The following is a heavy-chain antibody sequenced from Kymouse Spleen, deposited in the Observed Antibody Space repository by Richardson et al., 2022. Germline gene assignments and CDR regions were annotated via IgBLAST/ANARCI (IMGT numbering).Heavy chain of an antibody. CDR1: GGSISSGGYY. Sequence: QVQLQESGPGLVKPSQTLSLTCTVSGGSISSGGYYWSWIRQHPGKGLEWIGYIYYSGSTYYNPSLKSRVTISVDTSKNQFSLKLSSVTAADTAVYYCARTYYYGSGSYYNVDYFDYWGQGTLVTVSS. V-gene: IGHV4-31*03. J-gene: IGHJ4*02. D-gene: IGHD3-10*01. CDR3: ARTYYYGSGSYYNVDYFDY. CDR2: IYYSGST.